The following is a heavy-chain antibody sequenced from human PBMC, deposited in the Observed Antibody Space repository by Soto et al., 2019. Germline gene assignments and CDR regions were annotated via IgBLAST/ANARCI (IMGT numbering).Heavy chain of an antibody. D-gene: IGHD3-3*02. CDR1: GVSISSYY. V-gene: IGHV4-59*08. J-gene: IGHJ5*02. CDR2: IYYSGST. Sequence: SETLSLTCTVSGVSISSYYWSWIRQPPGKGLEWIGYIYYSGSTNYNPSLKSRVTISLDTSKNQFSLKLSSVTAADTAVYYCASPKIAFYNWFDPWGQGTLVTVSS. CDR3: ASPKIAFYNWFDP.